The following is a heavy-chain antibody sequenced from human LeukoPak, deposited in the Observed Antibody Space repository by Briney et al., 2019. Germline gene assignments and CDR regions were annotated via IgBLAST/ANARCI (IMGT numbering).Heavy chain of an antibody. D-gene: IGHD2-2*01. Sequence: PSETLSLTCTVSGGSVSSGSYYWSWIRQPPGGGLEWNGYIYYSGSTNYNPSLKSRVPISVDTSKNQFSLKLSSVTAADTAVYYCARGRVVVPAPDDYWGQGTLVTVSS. J-gene: IGHJ4*02. V-gene: IGHV4-61*01. CDR3: ARGRVVVPAPDDY. CDR2: IYYSGST. CDR1: GGSVSSGSYY.